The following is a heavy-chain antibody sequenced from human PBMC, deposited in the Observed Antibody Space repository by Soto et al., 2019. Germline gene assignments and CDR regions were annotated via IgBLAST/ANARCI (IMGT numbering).Heavy chain of an antibody. CDR3: ARAQYSGSYSQYNWFDP. D-gene: IGHD1-26*01. V-gene: IGHV1-2*04. Sequence: ASVKVSCKASGYTFTGYYMHWVRQAPGQGLEWMGWINPNSGGTNYAQKFQGWVTMTRDTSISTAYMELSRLRSDDTAVYYCARAQYSGSYSQYNWFDPWGQGTLVTVSS. J-gene: IGHJ5*02. CDR2: INPNSGGT. CDR1: GYTFTGYY.